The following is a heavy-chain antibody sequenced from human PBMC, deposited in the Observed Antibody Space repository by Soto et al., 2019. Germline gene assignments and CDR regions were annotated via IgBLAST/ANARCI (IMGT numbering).Heavy chain of an antibody. V-gene: IGHV1-69*06. D-gene: IGHD3-22*01. Sequence: SVKVSCKASGGTFSSYAISWVRQAPGQGLEWMGGIIPIFGTANYAQKFQGRVTITADKSTSTAYMELSSLRSEDTAVYYCARGRYYYDSSGCYYDYWGQGTLVTVSS. CDR1: GGTFSSYA. CDR3: ARGRYYYDSSGCYYDY. CDR2: IIPIFGTA. J-gene: IGHJ4*02.